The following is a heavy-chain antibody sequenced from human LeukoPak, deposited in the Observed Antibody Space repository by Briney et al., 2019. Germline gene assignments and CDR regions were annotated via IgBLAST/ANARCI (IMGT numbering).Heavy chain of an antibody. V-gene: IGHV4-39*07. Sequence: PSETLSLTCTVSGGSISSSSYYWGWIRQPPGKGLEWIGEINHSGSTNYNPSLKSRVTISVDTSKNQFSLKLSSVTAADTAVYYCARLSMGRPRFLEWSGYWGQGTLVTVSS. CDR3: ARLSMGRPRFLEWSGY. J-gene: IGHJ4*02. D-gene: IGHD3-3*01. CDR2: INHSGST. CDR1: GGSISSSSYY.